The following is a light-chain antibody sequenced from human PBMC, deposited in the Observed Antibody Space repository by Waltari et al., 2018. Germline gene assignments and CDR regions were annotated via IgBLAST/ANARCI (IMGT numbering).Light chain of an antibody. CDR2: GAS. V-gene: IGKV3-20*01. CDR3: QLYGSSPRYT. CDR1: ERVSRSY. Sequence: EIVLTQSPDTLSFSPGETATLSCRASERVSRSYIAWYQQKRGQAPRLLIYGASSRATGIPDRFSGSGSGTDFPLTINRLEPEDFAVYYCQLYGSSPRYTFGQGTKLEIK. J-gene: IGKJ2*01.